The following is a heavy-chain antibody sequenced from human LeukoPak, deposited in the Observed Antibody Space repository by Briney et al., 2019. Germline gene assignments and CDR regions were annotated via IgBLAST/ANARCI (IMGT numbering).Heavy chain of an antibody. J-gene: IGHJ4*02. D-gene: IGHD3-3*01. CDR3: ASCPMFFGVAYCDY. V-gene: IGHV4-4*07. CDR1: GGSISSYY. CDR2: IYTSGST. Sequence: SETLSLTCTVSGGSISSYYWSWIRQPAGKGLEWIGRIYTSGSTNYNPSLKSRVTMSVDTSKNQFSLKLSSVTAAHTAVYYCASCPMFFGVAYCDYWGQGTLVTVSS.